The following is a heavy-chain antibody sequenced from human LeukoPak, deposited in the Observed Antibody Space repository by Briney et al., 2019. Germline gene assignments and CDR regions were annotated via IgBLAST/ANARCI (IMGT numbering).Heavy chain of an antibody. CDR2: MNPNSGRT. J-gene: IGHJ5*02. Sequence: ASVKVSCKASGYALTSYDINWVRQATGQGLEWMGWMNPNSGRTGYAQKFQGRITMTRDTSISTAYMELSRLRSDDTAVYYCARQEGSGSYEFDPWGQGTLVTVSS. CDR1: GYALTSYD. D-gene: IGHD1-26*01. V-gene: IGHV1-8*01. CDR3: ARQEGSGSYEFDP.